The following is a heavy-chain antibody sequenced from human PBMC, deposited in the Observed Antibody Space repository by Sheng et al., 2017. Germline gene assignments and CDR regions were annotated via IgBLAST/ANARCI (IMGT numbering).Heavy chain of an antibody. CDR2: IRYDGSNK. CDR1: GFTFSSYG. CDR3: ASSGHPRYCSSTSCYGPDY. J-gene: IGHJ4*02. V-gene: IGHV3-30*02. D-gene: IGHD2-2*01. Sequence: QVQLVESGGGVVQPGGSLRLSCAASGFTFSSYGMHWVRQAPGKGLEWVAFIRYDGSNKYYADSVKGRFTISRDNSKNTLYLQMNSLRAEDTAVYYCASSGHPRYCSSTSCYGPDYWGQGTLVTVSS.